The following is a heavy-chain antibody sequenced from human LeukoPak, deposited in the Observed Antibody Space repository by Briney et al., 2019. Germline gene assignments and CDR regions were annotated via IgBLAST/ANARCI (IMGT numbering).Heavy chain of an antibody. V-gene: IGHV4-59*01. CDR3: ARGYSGSYYLDPSFDI. Sequence: PSETLPLTCTVSGGSINSYYWSWIRQPPGKGLEWIGYIYYSGTTNYNPSLKSRVTISVDTSKNQFSLKLSSVTAADTAVYYCARGYSGSYYLDPSFDIWGQGTMVTVSS. CDR1: GGSINSYY. D-gene: IGHD1-26*01. J-gene: IGHJ3*02. CDR2: IYYSGTT.